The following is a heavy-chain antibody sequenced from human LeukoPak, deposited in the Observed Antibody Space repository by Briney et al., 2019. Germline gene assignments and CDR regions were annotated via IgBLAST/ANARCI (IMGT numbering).Heavy chain of an antibody. CDR2: INPNSGGT. Sequence: ASVKVSCKASGGTFSSYAISWVRQAPGQGLEWMGWINPNSGGTNYAQKFQGRVTMTRDTSISTAYMELSRLRSDDTAVYYCARGTSRGIAAAGGDYWGQGTLVTVSS. J-gene: IGHJ4*02. D-gene: IGHD6-13*01. V-gene: IGHV1-2*02. CDR3: ARGTSRGIAAAGGDY. CDR1: GGTFSSYA.